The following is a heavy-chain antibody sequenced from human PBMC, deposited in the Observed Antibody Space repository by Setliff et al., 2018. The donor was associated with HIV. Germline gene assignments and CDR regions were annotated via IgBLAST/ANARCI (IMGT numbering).Heavy chain of an antibody. V-gene: IGHV4-4*08. CDR2: IYTSGST. CDR3: ASGYNYAYSDY. D-gene: IGHD5-18*01. CDR1: GGSISRFY. Sequence: SETLSLTCTVSGGSISRFYWSWFRQPPGKGLEWIGHIYTSGSTNYNPSLKSRVTMSIDTSKNQLSLKLRSVTAADTAVYYCASGYNYAYSDYWGQGTLVTVSS. J-gene: IGHJ4*02.